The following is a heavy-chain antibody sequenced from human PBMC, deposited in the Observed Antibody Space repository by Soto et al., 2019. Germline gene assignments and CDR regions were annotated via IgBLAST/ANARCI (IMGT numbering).Heavy chain of an antibody. V-gene: IGHV3-23*01. CDR2: ISGSGGST. J-gene: IGHJ4*02. CDR1: GFTFSSYA. CDR3: AKGVNYYDSSGYYAFDY. D-gene: IGHD3-22*01. Sequence: GGSLRLSCAASGFTFSSYAMSWVRQAPGKGLEWVSAISGSGGSTYYADSVKGRFTISRDNSKNTLYLQMNSLRAEDTAVYYCAKGVNYYDSSGYYAFDYWGQGTLVTVYS.